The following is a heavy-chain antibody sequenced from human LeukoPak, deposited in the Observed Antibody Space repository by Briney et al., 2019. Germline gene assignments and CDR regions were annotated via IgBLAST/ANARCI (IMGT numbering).Heavy chain of an antibody. Sequence: SETLSLTCAVYGGSFSGYYWSWIRQPPGKGLEWIGEINHSGSTNYNPSLKSRVTISVDTSKNQFSLKLSSVTAADTAVYYCARPLGAVAGTNWFDPWGQGTLVTVSS. D-gene: IGHD6-19*01. CDR2: INHSGST. J-gene: IGHJ5*02. V-gene: IGHV4-34*01. CDR1: GGSFSGYY. CDR3: ARPLGAVAGTNWFDP.